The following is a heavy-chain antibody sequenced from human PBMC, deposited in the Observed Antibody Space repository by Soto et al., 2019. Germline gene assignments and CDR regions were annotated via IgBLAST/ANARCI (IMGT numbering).Heavy chain of an antibody. V-gene: IGHV4-4*02. CDR1: GGSLSTPVW. J-gene: IGHJ4*02. Sequence: QLQLQESGPGLVKPSGTLSLTCGVSGGSLSTPVWWSWVRLPPGKGLEWIGEVFHSGSANYNPSLQSRVTISLDKSTNQFSLRLSSVTAADMAVYYCARKAWTRLDYWGQGALVTVSS. D-gene: IGHD1-1*01. CDR2: VFHSGSA. CDR3: ARKAWTRLDY.